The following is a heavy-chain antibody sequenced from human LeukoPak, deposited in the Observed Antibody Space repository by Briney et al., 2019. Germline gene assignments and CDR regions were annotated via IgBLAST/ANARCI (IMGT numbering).Heavy chain of an antibody. CDR3: ARDAGQRHSSWYYYNILVGWFDP. CDR1: GGSISSYY. D-gene: IGHD6-13*01. V-gene: IGHV4-59*01. J-gene: IGHJ5*02. Sequence: PSETLSLTCTVSGGSISSYYWSWIRQPPGKGLEWIGYIYYSGSTNYKPSLKSRVTISVDTSKNQFSLKLSSVTAADTAVYYCARDAGQRHSSWYYYNILVGWFDPWGQGTLVTVSS. CDR2: IYYSGST.